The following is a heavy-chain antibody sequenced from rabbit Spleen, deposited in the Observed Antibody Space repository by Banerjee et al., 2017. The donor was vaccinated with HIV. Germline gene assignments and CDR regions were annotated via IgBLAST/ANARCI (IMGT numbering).Heavy chain of an antibody. V-gene: IGHV1S40*01. CDR3: ARGDSGYGYANDL. CDR1: GFTFGGYW. CDR2: IDTDSSGTT. D-gene: IGHD6-1*01. J-gene: IGHJ3*01. Sequence: QSLEESGGGLVQPEGSLTLTCTASGFTFGGYWMSWVRQAPGKGLEWIGCIDTDSSGTTYYASWAKGRFTISKPSSTTVTLQMTSLTAADTATYFCARGDSGYGYANDLWGQGTLVTVS.